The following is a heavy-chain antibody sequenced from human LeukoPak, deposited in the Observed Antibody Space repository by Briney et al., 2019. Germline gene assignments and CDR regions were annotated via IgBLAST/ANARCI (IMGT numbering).Heavy chain of an antibody. CDR2: INHSGST. V-gene: IGHV4-34*01. CDR3: AKNFQYFDLPDY. D-gene: IGHD2/OR15-2a*01. CDR1: GGSFSGYY. Sequence: PSETLSLTCAVYGGSFSGYYWSWIRQPPGKGLEWIGEINHSGSTYYNPSLKSRVTISVDTSKNQFSLKLVSVTSADTAVYYCAKNFQYFDLPDYWGQGTLVTVSS. J-gene: IGHJ4*02.